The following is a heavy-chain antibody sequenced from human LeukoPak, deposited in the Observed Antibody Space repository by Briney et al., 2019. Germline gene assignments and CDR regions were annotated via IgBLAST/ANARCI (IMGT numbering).Heavy chain of an antibody. Sequence: ASVKVSCKASGYTFTSYGISWVRQAPGQGLEWMGWISAYNGNTNYAQKLQGRVTMTRDTSISTAYMELSRLRSDDTAVYYCARDQISIYDSSGYYYRHWGQGTLVTVSS. V-gene: IGHV1-18*01. CDR3: ARDQISIYDSSGYYYRH. J-gene: IGHJ4*02. CDR1: GYTFTSYG. CDR2: ISAYNGNT. D-gene: IGHD3-22*01.